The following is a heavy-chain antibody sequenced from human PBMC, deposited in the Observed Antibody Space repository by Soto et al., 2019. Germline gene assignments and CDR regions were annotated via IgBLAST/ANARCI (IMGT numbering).Heavy chain of an antibody. V-gene: IGHV4-34*01. CDR3: ARTLYYDSSGYLL. CDR2: INHSGST. Sequence: PSETLSLTCAVYGGSFIGYFWSWIRQPPGKGLEWIGEINHSGSTNYIPSLKSRVTISVDTSKNQFSLKLSSVTAADTAVYYCARTLYYDSSGYLLWGQGTLVTVSS. CDR1: GGSFIGYF. D-gene: IGHD3-22*01. J-gene: IGHJ4*02.